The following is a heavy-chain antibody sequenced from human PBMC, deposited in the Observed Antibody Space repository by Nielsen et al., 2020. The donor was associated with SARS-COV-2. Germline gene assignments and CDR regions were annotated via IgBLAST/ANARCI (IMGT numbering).Heavy chain of an antibody. V-gene: IGHV4-39*07. CDR1: GGSISSYY. D-gene: IGHD3-10*01. Sequence: SETLSLTCTVSGGSISSYYWSWIRQPPGKGLEWIGSIYYSGSTYYNPSLKSRVTISVDTSKNQFSLKLSSVTAADTAVYYCARDRGFGDRFDYWGQGTLVTVSS. J-gene: IGHJ4*02. CDR2: IYYSGST. CDR3: ARDRGFGDRFDY.